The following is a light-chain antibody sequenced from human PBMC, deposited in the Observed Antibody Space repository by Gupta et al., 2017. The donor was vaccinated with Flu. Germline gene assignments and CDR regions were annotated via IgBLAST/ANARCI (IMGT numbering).Light chain of an antibody. CDR3: QVWYSRSDHRYWV. CDR1: GSGSKV. Sequence: SSVLTQPPSVSVAPAKTARITCGGDGSGSKVVHWYQQKPGQAPILVIYDGSDRPSGIPERFSGSNSGNTATLTIRRVEVGDEADYYCQVWYSRSDHRYWVFGGGTKVTVL. V-gene: IGLV3-21*03. J-gene: IGLJ3*02. CDR2: DGS.